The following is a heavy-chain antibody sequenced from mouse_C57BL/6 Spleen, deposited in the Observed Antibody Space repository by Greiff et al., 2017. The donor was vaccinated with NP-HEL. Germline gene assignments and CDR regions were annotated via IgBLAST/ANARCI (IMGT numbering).Heavy chain of an antibody. J-gene: IGHJ1*03. CDR1: GYTFTSYW. V-gene: IGHV1-55*01. Sequence: VQLQQPGAELVKPGASVKMSCKASGYTFTSYWITWVKQRPGQGLEWIGDIYPGSGSTNYNEKFKSKATLTVDTSSSTAYMQLSSLTSEDSAVYYCATSVVAHDGYFDVWGTGTTVTVSS. D-gene: IGHD1-1*01. CDR3: ATSVVAHDGYFDV. CDR2: IYPGSGST.